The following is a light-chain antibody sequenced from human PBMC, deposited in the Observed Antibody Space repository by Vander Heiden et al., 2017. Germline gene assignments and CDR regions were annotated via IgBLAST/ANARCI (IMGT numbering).Light chain of an antibody. CDR2: SNN. CDR1: SSNIGAGYD. Sequence: QSVLTQPPSVSGAPGPRVTISCTGSSSNIGAGYDVHWYQQFPGTAPKLLIYSNNNRPSGVPNRFSGSKSGTSASLAITGLQAEDEADYYCQSYNSSLSGVVFGGGTKLTVL. CDR3: QSYNSSLSGVV. V-gene: IGLV1-40*01. J-gene: IGLJ2*01.